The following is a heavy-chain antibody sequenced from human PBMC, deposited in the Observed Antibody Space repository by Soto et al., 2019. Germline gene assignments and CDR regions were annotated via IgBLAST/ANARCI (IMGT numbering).Heavy chain of an antibody. CDR1: GFTFSSYG. CDR3: VGGYNFGDY. V-gene: IGHV3-30*03. CDR2: ISYDGSNK. D-gene: IGHD3-22*01. Sequence: QVQLVESGGGVVQPGRSLRLSCAASGFTFSSYGMHWVRQAPGKGLQWVAVISYDGSNKYYADSVKGRFTISRDNFNNTLYLQMNSLRAEDTAVYYCVGGYNFGDYWGQGTLVTVSS. J-gene: IGHJ4*02.